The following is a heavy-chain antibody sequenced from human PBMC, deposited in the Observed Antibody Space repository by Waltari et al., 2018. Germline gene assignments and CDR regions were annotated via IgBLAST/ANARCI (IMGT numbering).Heavy chain of an antibody. CDR3: ARRGRGEEGRWFDP. CDR2: SYPGDSDT. V-gene: IGHV5-51*01. Sequence: EVQLEQSGAEVKEPGESLKISCKGSGYTFSSQWIAWVRPMPGQGLEWMGISYPGDSDTRYSPSFHGQVTISADKSISTAYLQWRSLKASVTGIYYCARRGRGEEGRWFDPWGQGTMVTVSS. J-gene: IGHJ5*02. CDR1: GYTFSSQW. D-gene: IGHD2-15*01.